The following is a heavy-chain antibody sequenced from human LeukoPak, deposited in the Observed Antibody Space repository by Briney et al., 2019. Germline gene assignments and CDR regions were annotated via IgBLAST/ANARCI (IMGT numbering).Heavy chain of an antibody. D-gene: IGHD4-17*01. V-gene: IGHV3-21*01. CDR3: ASPGAEVTTAVYYYYGMDV. CDR2: ISGSSSYI. J-gene: IGHJ6*02. Sequence: GGSLRLSCAASGFTFDDYGMSWVRQAPGKGLEWVSSISGSSSYIYYADSVKGRFTISRDNAKNSLYLQMNSLRAEDTAVYYCASPGAEVTTAVYYYYGMDVWGQGTTVTVSS. CDR1: GFTFDDYG.